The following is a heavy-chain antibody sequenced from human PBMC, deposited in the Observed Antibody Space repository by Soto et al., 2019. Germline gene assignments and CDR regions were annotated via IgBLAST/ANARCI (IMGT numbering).Heavy chain of an antibody. CDR1: GLTVSSNS. V-gene: IGHV3-15*07. J-gene: IGHJ6*02. CDR3: TTDPDYGDPMRYYYGMDV. Sequence: PGGSLRLSCAASGLTVSSNSMNWVRQAPGKGLEWVGRIKSKTDGGTTDYAAPVKGRFTISRDDSKNTLYLQMNSLKTEDTAVYYCTTDPDYGDPMRYYYGMDVWGQGTTVTVSS. CDR2: IKSKTDGGTT. D-gene: IGHD4-17*01.